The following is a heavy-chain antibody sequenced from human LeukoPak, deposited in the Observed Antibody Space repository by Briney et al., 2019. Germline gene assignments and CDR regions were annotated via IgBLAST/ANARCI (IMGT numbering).Heavy chain of an antibody. V-gene: IGHV4-34*01. CDR3: ARGFPSSSRWFDP. CDR1: GGSFSGYH. CDR2: INHSGST. D-gene: IGHD6-6*01. Sequence: SEALSLTCGVYGGSFSGYHWTWIRLRPGKGLEWIGDINHSGSTHYNPSLKSRVTTSVDTSNNQFSLKLHSVTAADTAVYYCARGFPSSSRWFDPWGQGTLVTVSS. J-gene: IGHJ5*02.